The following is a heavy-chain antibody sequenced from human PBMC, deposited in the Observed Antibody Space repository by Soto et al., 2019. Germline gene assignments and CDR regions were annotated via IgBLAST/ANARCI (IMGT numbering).Heavy chain of an antibody. CDR1: GFTFRTYA. V-gene: IGHV3-30*04. CDR3: ARGSETNGYSYDYFDY. Sequence: QVQLVESGGGVVQPGRSLKLSCAASGFTFRTYAMHWVRQAPGKGLEWVAVISYDGSNIYYADSVKGRFTISRDNSKNTLYLQMNSLRTEDSAVYYCARGSETNGYSYDYFDYWGQGTLVTVSS. CDR2: ISYDGSNI. J-gene: IGHJ4*02. D-gene: IGHD5-18*01.